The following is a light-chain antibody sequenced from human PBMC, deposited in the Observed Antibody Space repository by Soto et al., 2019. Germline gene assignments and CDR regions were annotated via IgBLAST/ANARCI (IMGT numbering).Light chain of an antibody. J-gene: IGKJ4*01. V-gene: IGKV1-39*01. Sequence: DIQMTQSPSSVSASIGDTVTISCRASQDINVYLNWYQQKPGEVPKLLIYDASSRATGIPARFSGSGSRTDFTLSISSLEPEDFAVYYCQQRDSWPLTFGGGTRVEIK. CDR2: DAS. CDR1: QDINVY. CDR3: QQRDSWPLT.